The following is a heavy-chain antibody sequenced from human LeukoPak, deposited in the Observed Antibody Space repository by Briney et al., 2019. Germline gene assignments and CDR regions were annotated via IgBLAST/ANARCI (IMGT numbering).Heavy chain of an antibody. CDR2: IKSKTDGGTT. J-gene: IGHJ4*02. CDR1: GFSFSNAW. Sequence: GGSLRLSCAASGFSFSNAWMNWVRQAPGKGLEWVGRIKSKTDGGTTDYAAPVKGRFTLSRDDSKTTLYLQMNSLKTEDTAVYYCTARYGDFPLEDHWGQGTLVTVSS. CDR3: TARYGDFPLEDH. D-gene: IGHD4-17*01. V-gene: IGHV3-15*01.